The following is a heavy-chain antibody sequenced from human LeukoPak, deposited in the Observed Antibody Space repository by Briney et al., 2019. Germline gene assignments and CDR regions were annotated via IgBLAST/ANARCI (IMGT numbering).Heavy chain of an antibody. CDR3: ARLALRSYCSGGSCYLGAFDI. CDR1: GGSISSSSYY. Sequence: ASETLSLTCTVSGGSISSSSYYCGWIRQPPGKGLEWIGSIYYSGSTYYNPSLKSRVTISVDTSKNQFSLKLSSVTAADTAVYYCARLALRSYCSGGSCYLGAFDIWGQGTMVTVSS. CDR2: IYYSGST. J-gene: IGHJ3*02. V-gene: IGHV4-39*01. D-gene: IGHD2-15*01.